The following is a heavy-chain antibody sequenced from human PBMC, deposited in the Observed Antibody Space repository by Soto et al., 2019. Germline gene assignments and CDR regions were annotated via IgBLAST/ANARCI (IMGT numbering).Heavy chain of an antibody. Sequence: VGSLRLSCVASGFTFSTYSMHWVRQAPGKGLEWVALTWHDGSNKYYADSVKGRFTISRDNSKNTLYLQMNSLRAEDTAVYYCARQFVRNWFDPWGQGTLVTVSS. CDR1: GFTFSTYS. CDR2: TWHDGSNK. CDR3: ARQFVRNWFDP. J-gene: IGHJ5*02. D-gene: IGHD2-8*01. V-gene: IGHV3-33*01.